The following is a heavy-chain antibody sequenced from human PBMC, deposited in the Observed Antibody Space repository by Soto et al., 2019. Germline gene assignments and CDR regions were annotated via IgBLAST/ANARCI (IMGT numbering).Heavy chain of an antibody. D-gene: IGHD5-12*01. Sequence: QVQLVQSGAEVKKPGSSVKVSCKASGGTFSSYTISWVRQAPGQGLEWMGRIIPILGIANYAQKFQGRVTITAHKSTRTAYLELGRLRSEDTAVHYCARGQGSGDEFDYWGQGTLVTVSS. CDR3: ARGQGSGDEFDY. CDR1: GGTFSSYT. J-gene: IGHJ4*02. CDR2: IIPILGIA. V-gene: IGHV1-69*02.